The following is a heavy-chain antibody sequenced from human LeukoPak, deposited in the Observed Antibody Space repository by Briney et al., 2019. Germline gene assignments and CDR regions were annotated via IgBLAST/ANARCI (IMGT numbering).Heavy chain of an antibody. CDR2: ISAYNGNT. V-gene: IGHV1-18*01. Sequence: GASVKVSCKASGYTFTSYYITWMRQAPGQGLEWMGWISAYNGNTNYAQKLQGRVTMTTDTSTSTAYMELRSLRSDDTAVYYCARLGYYDSSGYLELDYWGQGTLVTVSS. CDR1: GYTFTSYY. CDR3: ARLGYYDSSGYLELDY. D-gene: IGHD3-22*01. J-gene: IGHJ4*02.